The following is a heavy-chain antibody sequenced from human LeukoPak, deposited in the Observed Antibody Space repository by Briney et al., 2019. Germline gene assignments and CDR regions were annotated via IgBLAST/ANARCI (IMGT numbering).Heavy chain of an antibody. CDR3: ARVAGAITYYYYGMDV. J-gene: IGHJ6*02. Sequence: SETLSLTCTVSGYSISSGYYWGWIRQPPGKGLEWIGSIYHSGSTYYNPSLKSRVTISVDTSKNQFSLKLSSVTAADTAVYYCARVAGAITYYYYGMDVWGQGTTVTVSS. CDR1: GYSISSGYY. CDR2: IYHSGST. V-gene: IGHV4-38-2*02. D-gene: IGHD1-26*01.